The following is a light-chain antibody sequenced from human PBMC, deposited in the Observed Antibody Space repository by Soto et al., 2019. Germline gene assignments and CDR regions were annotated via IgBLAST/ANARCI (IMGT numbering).Light chain of an antibody. CDR1: SGSVSTSHY. CDR3: VLYMGSGISI. CDR2: STT. V-gene: IGLV8-61*01. J-gene: IGLJ2*01. Sequence: QTVVTQEPSLSVSPGGTVTLTCGLSSGSVSTSHYTTWCQQTPGQAPRTLIYSTTSRSTGAPDRFSGSILGNRAALTITGAQTDYESDYYCVLYMGSGISIFGGGTKVTVL.